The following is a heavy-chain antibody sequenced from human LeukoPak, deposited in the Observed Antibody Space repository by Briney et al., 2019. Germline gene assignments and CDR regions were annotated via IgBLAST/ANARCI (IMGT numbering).Heavy chain of an antibody. D-gene: IGHD6-13*01. CDR2: ISYDGSNK. V-gene: IGHV3-30*04. J-gene: IGHJ4*02. Sequence: GKGLEWVAVISYDGSNKYYADSVKGRFTISRDNSKNTLYLQMNSLRAEDTAVYYCAREDGSSRLGYSGQRSLV. CDR3: AREDGSSRLGY.